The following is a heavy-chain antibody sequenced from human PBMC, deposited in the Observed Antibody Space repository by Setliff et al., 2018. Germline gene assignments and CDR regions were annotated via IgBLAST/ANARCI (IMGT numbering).Heavy chain of an antibody. CDR3: ARRGGTAGARAFDI. CDR2: ITDSGRTT. CDR1: GFTFSSYA. Sequence: GGSLRLSCAASGFTFSSYAMSWVRQAPGKEPEWVSTITDSGRTTYYGPSLRGRFTISRDNSRNTLYLQMNSLRAEDAAIYYCARRGGTAGARAFDIWGQGTMVTVSS. D-gene: IGHD2-8*02. V-gene: IGHV3-23*01. J-gene: IGHJ3*02.